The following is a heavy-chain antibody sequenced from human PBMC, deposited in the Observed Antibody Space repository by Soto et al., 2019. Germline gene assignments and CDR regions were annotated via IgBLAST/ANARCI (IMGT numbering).Heavy chain of an antibody. D-gene: IGHD5-12*01. Sequence: EVQLVESGGGLVQPGGSLRLSCAASGFTFTSYWMHWVRQAPGKGLEWVARIDIAGYNIRYADSVKGRFTISRDNAKNTLFLQINSLGAEDTAVYYCARDVGLGYDFVDFWGQGILVTVSS. CDR1: GFTFTSYW. V-gene: IGHV3-74*01. J-gene: IGHJ4*02. CDR3: ARDVGLGYDFVDF. CDR2: IDIAGYNI.